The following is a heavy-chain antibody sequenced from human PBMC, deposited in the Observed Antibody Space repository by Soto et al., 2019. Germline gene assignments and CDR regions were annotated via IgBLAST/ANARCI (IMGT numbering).Heavy chain of an antibody. CDR3: AKDLGITMVRGVRVEYYYGMDV. CDR2: ISYDGSNK. CDR1: GFTFSSYG. V-gene: IGHV3-30*18. D-gene: IGHD3-10*01. Sequence: RRLSCAASGFTFSSYGMHWVRQAPGKGLEWVAVISYDGSNKYYADSVKGRFTISRDNSKNTLYLQMNSLRAEDTAVYYCAKDLGITMVRGVRVEYYYGMDVWGQGTTVTVSS. J-gene: IGHJ6*02.